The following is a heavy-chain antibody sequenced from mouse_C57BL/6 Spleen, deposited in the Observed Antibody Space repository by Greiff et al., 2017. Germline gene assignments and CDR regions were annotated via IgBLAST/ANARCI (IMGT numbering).Heavy chain of an antibody. CDR3: ARGYDYGEGFAY. CDR2: IYPGSGNT. Sequence: VQLQQSGAELVRPGASVKLSCKASGYTFTDYYINWVKQRPGQGLEWIARIYPGSGNTYYNEKFKGKATLTAEKSSSTAYMQLSSLTSEDSAVXFCARGYDYGEGFAYWGQGTLVTVSA. CDR1: GYTFTDYY. D-gene: IGHD2-4*01. J-gene: IGHJ3*01. V-gene: IGHV1-76*01.